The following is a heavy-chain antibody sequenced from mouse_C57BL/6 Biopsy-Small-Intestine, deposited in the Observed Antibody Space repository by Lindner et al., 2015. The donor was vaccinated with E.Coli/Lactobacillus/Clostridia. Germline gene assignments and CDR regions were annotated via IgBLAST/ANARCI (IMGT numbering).Heavy chain of an antibody. J-gene: IGHJ4*01. Sequence: SVKVSCKTSGYTFTDHHVHWVRQAPGQGLEWMAYINPNSDGTNYSYRFQGRLTVTSDASISTAYMELSSLRSDDTAVYYCARQSPMTGYYIGSLSLDSWGQGTLVTVSS. D-gene: IGHD1-1*01. CDR3: ARQSPMTGYYIGSLSLDS. CDR2: INPNSDGT. V-gene: IGHV1-22*01. CDR1: GYTFTDHH.